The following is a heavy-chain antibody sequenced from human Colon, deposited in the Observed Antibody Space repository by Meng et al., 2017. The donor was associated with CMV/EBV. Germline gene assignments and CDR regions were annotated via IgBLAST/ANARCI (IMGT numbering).Heavy chain of an antibody. J-gene: IGHJ4*02. CDR1: GFKFSSKW. Sequence: EVQLVGSGVGLVKPGGTLTLACAASGFKFSSKWMHWVRQGPGKGLVWVSRINTDGSTTYYADSVKGRFTISRDNAKNTLYLQMNSLRAEDTAVYYCASRDYWGQGTLVTVSS. CDR2: INTDGSTT. CDR3: ASRDY. V-gene: IGHV3-74*01.